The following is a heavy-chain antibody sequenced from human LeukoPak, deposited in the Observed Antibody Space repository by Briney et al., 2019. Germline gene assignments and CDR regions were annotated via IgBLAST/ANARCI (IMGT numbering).Heavy chain of an antibody. CDR2: IRNKANSYTT. CDR1: GFTFIDHY. J-gene: IGHJ4*02. D-gene: IGHD5/OR15-5a*01. Sequence: PGGSLRLSCAASGFTFIDHYMDWVRQAPGKGLEWIGRIRNKANSYTTEYAASVKGRFTVPRDDSKNSLFLQMNSLESEDTAVYYCTRRNSVTQGLDNWGQGTLVTVSS. V-gene: IGHV3-72*01. CDR3: TRRNSVTQGLDN.